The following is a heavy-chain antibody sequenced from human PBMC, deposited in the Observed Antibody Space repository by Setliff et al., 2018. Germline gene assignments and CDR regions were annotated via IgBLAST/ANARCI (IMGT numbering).Heavy chain of an antibody. CDR1: GGTFSSYA. V-gene: IGHV1-69*05. D-gene: IGHD2-21*02. CDR3: ARDPGYGGHWGRPDDAFDI. CDR2: IIPIFGTA. Sequence: SVKVSCKASGGTFSSYAISWVRQAPGQGLEWMGGIIPIFGTANYAQKFQGRVTITTDESTSTAYMELSSLRSEDTAVYYCARDPGYGGHWGRPDDAFDIWGQGTMVTVSS. J-gene: IGHJ3*02.